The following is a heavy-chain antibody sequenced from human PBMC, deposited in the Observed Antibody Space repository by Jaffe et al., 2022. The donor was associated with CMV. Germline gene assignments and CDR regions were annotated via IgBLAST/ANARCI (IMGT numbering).Heavy chain of an antibody. CDR2: ISSSGSTI. CDR1: GFTFSSYE. CDR3: AREEGVYDSSGYYLGWFDP. J-gene: IGHJ5*02. Sequence: EVQLVESGGGLVQPGGSLRLSCAASGFTFSSYEMNWVRQAPGKGLEWVSYISSSGSTIYYADSVKGRFTISRDNAKNSLYLQMNSLRAEDTAVYYCAREEGVYDSSGYYLGWFDPWGQGTLVTVSS. V-gene: IGHV3-48*03. D-gene: IGHD3-22*01.